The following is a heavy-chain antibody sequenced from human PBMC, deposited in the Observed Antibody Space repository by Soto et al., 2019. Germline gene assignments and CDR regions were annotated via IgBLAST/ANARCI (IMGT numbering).Heavy chain of an antibody. CDR3: ARHGGGCSGGSCHHPATSWFDP. D-gene: IGHD2-15*01. J-gene: IGHJ5*02. CDR1: GGSISSYY. Sequence: SETLSLTCTVSGGSISSYYWSWIRQPPGKGLEWIGYIYYSGSTNYNPSLKSRVTISVDTSKNQFSLKLSSVTAADTAVYYCARHGGGCSGGSCHHPATSWFDPWGQGTLVTVSS. V-gene: IGHV4-59*08. CDR2: IYYSGST.